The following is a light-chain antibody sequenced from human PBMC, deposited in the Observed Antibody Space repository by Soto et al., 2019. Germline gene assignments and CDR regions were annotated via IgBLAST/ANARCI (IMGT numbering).Light chain of an antibody. CDR2: GAS. Sequence: EIVLTQSPGTLSLFPGERATLSCRACQSISSNYLAWYQQKPGQAPRLLIHGASNRATGIPDRFSGAGSGTDFTLTISRLEPEDFAVYYCHQYGSAPAWTFGQGTKVEIK. CDR3: HQYGSAPAWT. CDR1: QSISSNY. J-gene: IGKJ1*01. V-gene: IGKV3-20*01.